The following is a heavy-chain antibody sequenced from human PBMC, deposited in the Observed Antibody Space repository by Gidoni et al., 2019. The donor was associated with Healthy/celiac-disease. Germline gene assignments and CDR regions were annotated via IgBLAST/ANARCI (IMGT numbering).Heavy chain of an antibody. CDR3: ARESQWLVSYYFDY. D-gene: IGHD6-19*01. CDR2: IKQDGSEK. Sequence: EVQLVESGGGLVQPGGSLRLACAGSGFTVSSYWMSWVRQAPGKGLEWVANIKQDGSEKYYVDSVKGRFTISRDNAKNSLYLQMNSLRAEDTAVYYCARESQWLVSYYFDYWGQGTLVTVSS. CDR1: GFTVSSYW. J-gene: IGHJ4*02. V-gene: IGHV3-7*05.